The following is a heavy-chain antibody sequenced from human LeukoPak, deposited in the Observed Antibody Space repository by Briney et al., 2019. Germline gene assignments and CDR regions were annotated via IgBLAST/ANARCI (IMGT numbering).Heavy chain of an antibody. V-gene: IGHV4-39*07. D-gene: IGHD2-2*01. Sequence: SETLSLTCTVSGGSISSSSYYWGWIRQPPGKGLEWIGSIYYSGSTYYNPSLKSRVTISVDTSKNQFSLKLSSVTAADTAVYYCARGGDIVVVPAARKSWFDPWGQGTLVTVSS. CDR1: GGSISSSSYY. J-gene: IGHJ5*02. CDR3: ARGGDIVVVPAARKSWFDP. CDR2: IYYSGST.